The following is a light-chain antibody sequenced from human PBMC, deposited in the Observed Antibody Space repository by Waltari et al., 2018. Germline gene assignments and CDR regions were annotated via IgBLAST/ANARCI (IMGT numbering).Light chain of an antibody. CDR3: QQSYSTPRRFT. V-gene: IGKV1-39*01. J-gene: IGKJ3*01. CDR2: AAS. Sequence: DIQMTHSPSSLSASVGDRVTITCRASQSISSYLNWYQQKPGKAPKLLIYAASSLQSGVPSRFSGSGSGTDFTLTISSLQPEDFATYYCQQSYSTPRRFTFGPGTKVDIK. CDR1: QSISSY.